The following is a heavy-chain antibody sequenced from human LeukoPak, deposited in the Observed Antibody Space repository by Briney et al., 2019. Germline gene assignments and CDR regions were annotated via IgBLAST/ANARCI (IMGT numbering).Heavy chain of an antibody. CDR2: IYYSGST. Sequence: SETLSLTCTVSGGSISSYYWSWIRQPPGKGLEWIGYIYYSGSTNYNPSLKSRVTISVDTSKNQFSLKLSSVTAADTAVYYCATSYYYDSSGYFDYHDYWGQGTLVTVSS. CDR3: ATSYYYDSSGYFDYHDY. CDR1: GGSISSYY. J-gene: IGHJ4*02. D-gene: IGHD3-22*01. V-gene: IGHV4-59*12.